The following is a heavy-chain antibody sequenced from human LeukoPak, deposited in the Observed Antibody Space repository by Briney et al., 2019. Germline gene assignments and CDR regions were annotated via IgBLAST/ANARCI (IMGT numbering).Heavy chain of an antibody. CDR2: VNHSGST. D-gene: IGHD3-3*01. V-gene: IGHV4-34*01. Sequence: SETLPLTCAVYGGSFSGYYWSWIRQPPGKGLEWVGEVNHSGSTNYNPSLKSRVTISVDTSKNQFSLKLSSVTAADTAVYYCATTFFTNWFDPWGQGTLVTVSS. CDR1: GGSFSGYY. J-gene: IGHJ5*02. CDR3: ATTFFTNWFDP.